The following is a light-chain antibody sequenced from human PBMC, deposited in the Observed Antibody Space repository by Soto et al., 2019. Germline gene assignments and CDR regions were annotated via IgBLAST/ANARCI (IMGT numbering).Light chain of an antibody. CDR1: SSNIGNNY. CDR3: GTWDSSLSAVV. V-gene: IGLV1-51*01. J-gene: IGLJ2*01. CDR2: DND. Sequence: QSVLTQPPSVSGAPGQKVTISCSGSSSNIGNNYVSWYQHLPGTAPKLVIYDNDKRPSGIRDRFSGSKSGTSATLGITGLQTGDEADYYCGTWDSSLSAVVFGGGTKLTVL.